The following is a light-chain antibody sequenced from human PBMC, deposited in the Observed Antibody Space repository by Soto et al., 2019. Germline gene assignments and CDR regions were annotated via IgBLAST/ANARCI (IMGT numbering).Light chain of an antibody. J-gene: IGKJ1*01. CDR3: QQYNNWPET. CDR1: QSVSSN. CDR2: DAS. Sequence: EIVMTQSPATLSVSPGERATLSCRASQSVSSNLAWYQQKVGQAPRVLIYDASTRATGIPGRFSGSGSGTEFTLTISILQSEDFAVYYCQQYNNWPETFGQGTKVEIK. V-gene: IGKV3-15*01.